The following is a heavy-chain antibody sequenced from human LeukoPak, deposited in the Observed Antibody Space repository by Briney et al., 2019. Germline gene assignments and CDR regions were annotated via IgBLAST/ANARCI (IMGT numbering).Heavy chain of an antibody. Sequence: GGSLRLSCAASGFIFRDYLIHWVRQAPGKGLEWVSSISSSAGYMYYADSVKGRFTISRDNAKNSLYLQMNTLRAEDTAVYYCARGPWDYYDSSNYRTFDYWGQGTLVTVSS. J-gene: IGHJ4*02. CDR1: GFIFRDYL. CDR3: ARGPWDYYDSSNYRTFDY. CDR2: ISSSAGYM. D-gene: IGHD3-22*01. V-gene: IGHV3-21*01.